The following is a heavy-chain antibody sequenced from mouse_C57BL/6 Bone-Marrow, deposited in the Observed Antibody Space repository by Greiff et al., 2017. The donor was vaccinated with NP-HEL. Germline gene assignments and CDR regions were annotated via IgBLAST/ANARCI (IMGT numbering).Heavy chain of an antibody. J-gene: IGHJ1*03. CDR3: ERKGFTTVVLDWYFDV. CDR2: INPNNGGT. Sequence: EVQLQQSGPELVKPGASVKMSCKASGYTFTDYNMHWVKQSHGKSLEWIGYINPNNGGTSYNQKFKGKATLTVNKSSSTAYMQLRSLTSEDSAVYYCERKGFTTVVLDWYFDVWGRGTTVTVSA. V-gene: IGHV1-22*01. D-gene: IGHD1-1*01. CDR1: GYTFTDYN.